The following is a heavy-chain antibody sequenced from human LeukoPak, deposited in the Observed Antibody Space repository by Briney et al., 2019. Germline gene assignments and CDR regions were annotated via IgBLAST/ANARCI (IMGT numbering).Heavy chain of an antibody. CDR3: ARGRSGLLPHMIDY. V-gene: IGHV3-7*01. J-gene: IGHJ4*02. CDR2: IKQDGSEK. D-gene: IGHD3-22*01. Sequence: GGSLRLSCAASGFTFSSYWMSWVRQAPGKGLEWVANIKQDGSEKYYVDSVKGRFTISRDNAKNSLYLQMNSLRAEDTAVYYCARGRSGLLPHMIDYWGQGTLVTVSS. CDR1: GFTFSSYW.